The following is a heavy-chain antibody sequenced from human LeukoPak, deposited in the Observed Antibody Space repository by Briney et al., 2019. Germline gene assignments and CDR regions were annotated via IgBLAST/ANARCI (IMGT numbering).Heavy chain of an antibody. CDR3: ARDSPYYGSGRFDP. D-gene: IGHD3-10*01. V-gene: IGHV4-61*02. CDR1: GGSISSGSYY. J-gene: IGHJ5*02. CDR2: IYTSGST. Sequence: SQTLSLTCTVSGGSISSGSYYWSWLRQPAGKGLEWIGRIYTSGSTNYNPSLKSRVTISVDTSKNQFSLKLSSVTAADTAVYYCARDSPYYGSGRFDPWGQGTLVTVSS.